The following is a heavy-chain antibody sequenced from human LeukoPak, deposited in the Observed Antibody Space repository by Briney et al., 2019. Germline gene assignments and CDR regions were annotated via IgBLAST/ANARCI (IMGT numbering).Heavy chain of an antibody. CDR1: GFTFSDYY. J-gene: IGHJ3*02. Sequence: PGGSLRLSCAASGFTFSDYYMSWIRQAPGKGLEWLSYIISTGGTIYYADSVKGRFTISRDNAKNSLYLQMNSLRAEDTAVYHCAGYSSGWFGAFHIWGQGTMVTVSS. CDR2: IISTGGTI. D-gene: IGHD6-19*01. V-gene: IGHV3-11*04. CDR3: AGYSSGWFGAFHI.